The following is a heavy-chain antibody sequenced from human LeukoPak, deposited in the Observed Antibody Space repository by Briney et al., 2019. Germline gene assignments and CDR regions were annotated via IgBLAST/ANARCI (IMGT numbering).Heavy chain of an antibody. CDR2: ISGSGGST. CDR3: ARDIVPPGLAFDI. V-gene: IGHV3-23*01. CDR1: GFTFSSYA. Sequence: GGSLRLSCAASGFTFSSYAMSWVRQAPGKGLEWVSAISGSGGSTYYADSVKGRFTISRDNSKNTLYLQMNSLRAEDTAVYYCARDIVPPGLAFDIWGPGTMVTVSS. J-gene: IGHJ3*02. D-gene: IGHD1-26*01.